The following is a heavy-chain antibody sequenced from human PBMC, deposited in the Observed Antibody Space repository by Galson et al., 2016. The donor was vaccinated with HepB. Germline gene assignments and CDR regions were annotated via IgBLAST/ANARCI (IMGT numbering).Heavy chain of an antibody. V-gene: IGHV2-5*02. J-gene: IGHJ5*02. D-gene: IGHD1-14*01. CDR1: GFSLSTSGVG. CDR3: AHGNITTDARPWFDP. Sequence: PALVKPTQTLTLTCTFSGFSLSTSGVGVGWIRQPPGNSLEWLALIYWDDDKRYSPSLQSRLTITKDTSKNQVVLTMTNMDPVDTATYYGAHGNITTDARPWFDPWGQGTLVTVSS. CDR2: IYWDDDK.